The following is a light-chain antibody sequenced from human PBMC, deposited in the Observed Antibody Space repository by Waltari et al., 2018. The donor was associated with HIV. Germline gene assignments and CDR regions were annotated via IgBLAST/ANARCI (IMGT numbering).Light chain of an antibody. CDR3: QKYNSVPWT. CDR1: QDIGNS. CDR2: TAS. Sequence: DIQMTQSPSSLSASVGDRVTISCRASQDIGNSLAWYQKKPGKVPQLLIHTASTLYLGVPSRFRGGGSGTDFTLTISSLQPEDTATYFCQKYNSVPWTFGQGTKVE. V-gene: IGKV1-27*01. J-gene: IGKJ1*01.